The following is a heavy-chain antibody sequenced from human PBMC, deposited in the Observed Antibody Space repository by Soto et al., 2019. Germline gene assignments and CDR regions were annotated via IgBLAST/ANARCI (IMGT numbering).Heavy chain of an antibody. J-gene: IGHJ4*02. Sequence: GGSLRLSCAASGFTFSSYAMHWVRQAPGKGLEWVAVISYDGSNKYYADSVKGRFTISRDNSKNTLYLQMNSLRAEDTAAYYCARVPSSSGRAHFDYWGQGTLVTVSS. CDR1: GFTFSSYA. CDR2: ISYDGSNK. V-gene: IGHV3-30-3*01. D-gene: IGHD2-15*01. CDR3: ARVPSSSGRAHFDY.